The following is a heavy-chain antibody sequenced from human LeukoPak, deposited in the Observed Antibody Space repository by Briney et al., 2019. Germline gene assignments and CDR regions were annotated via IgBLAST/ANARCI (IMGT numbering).Heavy chain of an antibody. J-gene: IGHJ4*02. Sequence: GGSLRLSCAASGFTFDDYSMHWVRQAPGKGLEWVSLISWDGGSTYYADSVKGRFTISKDNSKNSLFLQMNSLRTEDTALYYCAKDFRNYLDYWGQGTLVTVSS. CDR2: ISWDGGST. CDR1: GFTFDDYS. V-gene: IGHV3-43*01. CDR3: AKDFRNYLDY.